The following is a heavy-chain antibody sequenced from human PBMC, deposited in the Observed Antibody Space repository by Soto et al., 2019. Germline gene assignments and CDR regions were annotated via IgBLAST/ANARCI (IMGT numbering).Heavy chain of an antibody. Sequence: QVTFKESGPVLVKPTETLTLTCTVSGFALNDARMGVSWIRQPPGKALEWLAHMFSNDAKFYNPALKSRRTISKDTSKSQVVLTMTDMDPVDTATYYCARILEITMIRGPWGQGTLVTVSS. V-gene: IGHV2-26*01. CDR1: GFALNDARMG. J-gene: IGHJ5*02. D-gene: IGHD3-10*01. CDR3: ARILEITMIRGP. CDR2: MFSNDAK.